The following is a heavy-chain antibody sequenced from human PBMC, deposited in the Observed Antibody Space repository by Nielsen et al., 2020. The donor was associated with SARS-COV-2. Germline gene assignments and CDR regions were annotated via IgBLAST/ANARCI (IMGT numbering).Heavy chain of an antibody. D-gene: IGHD2/OR15-2a*01. J-gene: IGHJ6*02. CDR3: VRVGSTCNSSRCHSYYGMDV. Sequence: GGSLRLSCAASGFTFNNYPMHWVRQAPGKGLEWVAVISYDGSNKYFADSVKGRFTISRDNSKNTLYLQMNSLRPEDTAVYYCVRVGSTCNSSRCHSYYGMDVWGQGTTVTVSS. CDR2: ISYDGSNK. CDR1: GFTFNNYP. V-gene: IGHV3-30*04.